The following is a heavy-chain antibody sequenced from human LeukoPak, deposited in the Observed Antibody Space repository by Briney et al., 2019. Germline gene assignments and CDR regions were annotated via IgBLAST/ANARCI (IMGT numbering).Heavy chain of an antibody. Sequence: SETLSLTCTVSDGSISSYHWSWIRQSAGKGLEWIGRIYSSGSTNYNPSLKSRVTMSVDTSKNQFSLKLSSVTAADTAVYYCARGLKYSGTYGWFDPWGQRTPVTVSS. D-gene: IGHD1-26*01. J-gene: IGHJ5*02. CDR1: DGSISSYH. CDR2: IYSSGST. V-gene: IGHV4-4*07. CDR3: ARGLKYSGTYGWFDP.